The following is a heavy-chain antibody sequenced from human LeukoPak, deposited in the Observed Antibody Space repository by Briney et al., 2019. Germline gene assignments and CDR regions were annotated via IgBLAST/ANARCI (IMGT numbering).Heavy chain of an antibody. J-gene: IGHJ4*02. CDR2: INHSGST. Sequence: SETLSLTCTVSGGSISSYYWSWIRQPPGKGLEWIGEINHSGSTNYNPSLKSRVTISVDTSKNQFSLKLSSVTAAYTAVYYCARGHYGDLDGWGQGTLVTVSS. V-gene: IGHV4-34*01. CDR3: ARGHYGDLDG. CDR1: GGSISSYY. D-gene: IGHD4-17*01.